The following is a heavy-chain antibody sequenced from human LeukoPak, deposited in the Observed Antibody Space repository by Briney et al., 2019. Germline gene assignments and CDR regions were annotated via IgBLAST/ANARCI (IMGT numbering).Heavy chain of an antibody. CDR3: TTAMRYDY. Sequence: PGGSLRLSCAASGFTFSNAWMSWVRQAPGKGLEWVGRIKRKTDGGTTDYAAPVKGRFTISRDDSKNTLYLQMNSLKPEDSGVYYCTTAMRYDYWGQGTLVTVSS. CDR1: GFTFSNAW. D-gene: IGHD1-1*01. V-gene: IGHV3-15*01. J-gene: IGHJ4*02. CDR2: IKRKTDGGTT.